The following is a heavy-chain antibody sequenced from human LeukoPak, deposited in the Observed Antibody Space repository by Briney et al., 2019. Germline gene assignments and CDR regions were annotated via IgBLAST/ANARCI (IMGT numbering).Heavy chain of an antibody. CDR3: ARHGPVVTATDAFDI. CDR1: SGSISTSNYY. D-gene: IGHD2-21*02. V-gene: IGHV4-39*01. CDR2: IFYSGST. J-gene: IGHJ3*02. Sequence: SETLSLTCTVSSGSISTSNYYWGWVRQPPGKALEWIGNIFYSGSTYYSPSLKSRVTISLDTSRNQFSLKLNSVTAADTAVYYCARHGPVVTATDAFDIWGQGTMVTVSS.